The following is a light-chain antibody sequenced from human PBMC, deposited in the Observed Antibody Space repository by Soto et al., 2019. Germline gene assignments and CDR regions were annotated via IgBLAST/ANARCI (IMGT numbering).Light chain of an antibody. CDR2: EVN. J-gene: IGLJ2*01. Sequence: QSALTQPASVSGSPGQSITITCTGTSSDVGSYNLVSWYQQYPGKAPKLIIYEVNKRPSGVSYRFSGSKSGNTASLTISGLQAEDESDYYCCSYADRSTVVFGGGTKLTVL. V-gene: IGLV2-23*02. CDR1: SSDVGSYNL. CDR3: CSYADRSTVV.